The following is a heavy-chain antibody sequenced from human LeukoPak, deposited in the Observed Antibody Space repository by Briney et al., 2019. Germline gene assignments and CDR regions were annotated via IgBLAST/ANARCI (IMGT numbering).Heavy chain of an antibody. CDR2: INHSGST. J-gene: IGHJ4*02. V-gene: IGHV4-34*01. Sequence: SETLSLTCAVYGGSFSGYYWSWLRQPPGKGGEWIEEINHSGSTNYNPSLKSRVTISVNTSKNQFSLKLSSVTAADTAVYYCARVSRRITMVRGVTTPVDYWGQGTLVTVSS. CDR1: GGSFSGYY. CDR3: ARVSRRITMVRGVTTPVDY. D-gene: IGHD3-10*01.